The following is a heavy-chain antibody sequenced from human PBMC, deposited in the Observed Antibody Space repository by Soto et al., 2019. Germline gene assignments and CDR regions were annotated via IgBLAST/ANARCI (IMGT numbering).Heavy chain of an antibody. CDR3: ARASGSNLQY. CDR2: MDANSGDS. V-gene: IGHV1-8*01. D-gene: IGHD1-26*01. CDR1: GYTFTSYD. Sequence: QVHLVQSGAEVKKPGASVKVCCKASGYTFTSYDINWVRQAPGEGLEWMGWMDANSGDSGHAQKFQFRVTMTRDTSISTSYMELSSLRYEDTAVYYSARASGSNLQYWGQGTLVTVSS. J-gene: IGHJ1*01.